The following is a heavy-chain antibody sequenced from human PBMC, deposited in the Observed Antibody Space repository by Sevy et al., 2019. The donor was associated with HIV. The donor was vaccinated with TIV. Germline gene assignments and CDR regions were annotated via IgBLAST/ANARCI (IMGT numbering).Heavy chain of an antibody. CDR1: GFIFRSSW. CDR2: IKEDGSEK. V-gene: IGHV3-7*01. CDR3: ARLSGCYYY. D-gene: IGHD1-26*01. Sequence: GGFLRLSCAVSGFIFRSSWMSWVRQAPGKGLEWVANIKEDGSEKNYVESVRGRFTISRDNAKNSLDLQMSSLRVEDTAVYYCARLSGCYYYWGQGTLVTVSS. J-gene: IGHJ4*02.